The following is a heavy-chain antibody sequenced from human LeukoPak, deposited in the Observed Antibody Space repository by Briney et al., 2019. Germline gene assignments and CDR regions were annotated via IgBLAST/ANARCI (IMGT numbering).Heavy chain of an antibody. Sequence: PPGGSLRLSCAASGFTFSSYAMSWVRQAPGEGLEWVSAISGSGGSTYYADSVKGRFTISRDNSKNTLYLQMNSLRAEDTAVYSCAKIPMITFGGVIYYFDYWGQGTLVTVSS. D-gene: IGHD3-16*02. V-gene: IGHV3-23*01. CDR3: AKIPMITFGGVIYYFDY. J-gene: IGHJ4*02. CDR2: ISGSGGST. CDR1: GFTFSSYA.